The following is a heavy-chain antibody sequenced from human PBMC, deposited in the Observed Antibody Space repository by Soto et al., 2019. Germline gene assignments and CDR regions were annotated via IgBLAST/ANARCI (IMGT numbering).Heavy chain of an antibody. D-gene: IGHD3-9*01. CDR1: GGSISSGGYS. CDR2: IYYSGST. CDR3: ARVTNYDILTGYSYYFDY. J-gene: IGHJ4*02. V-gene: IGHV4-61*08. Sequence: TSETLSLTCAVSGGSISSGGYSCNWIRQPPGKGLEWIGYIYYSGSTNYNPSLKSRVTISVDTSKDQFSLKLSSVTAADTAVYYCARVTNYDILTGYSYYFDYWGQGTLVTVS.